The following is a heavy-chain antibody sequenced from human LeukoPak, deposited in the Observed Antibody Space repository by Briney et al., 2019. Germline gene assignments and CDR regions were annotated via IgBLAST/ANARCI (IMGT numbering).Heavy chain of an antibody. Sequence: PSQTLSLTCTVSGGAISSGGYYWSWIRQHPGKGLGWIGYIYYSGSTYYNPSLKSRVTISVDTSKNQFSLKLSSVTAADTAVYYCAREHYDSTRFDYWGQGTLVTVSS. CDR3: AREHYDSTRFDY. V-gene: IGHV4-31*03. CDR2: IYYSGST. J-gene: IGHJ4*02. D-gene: IGHD3-22*01. CDR1: GGAISSGGYY.